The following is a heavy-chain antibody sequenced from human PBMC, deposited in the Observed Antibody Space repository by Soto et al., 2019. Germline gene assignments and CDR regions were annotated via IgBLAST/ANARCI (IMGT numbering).Heavy chain of an antibody. Sequence: QVQLQESGPGLVKPSETLSLTCTVSGGSVSSGSYYWSWIRQPPGKGLEWIGYIYYSGSTNYNPSLTSRVTISVDTSKNQFSLKLSSVTAADTAVYYCARDIPGSTGYWGQGTLVTVSS. D-gene: IGHD6-13*01. CDR1: GGSVSSGSYY. J-gene: IGHJ4*02. CDR2: IYYSGST. V-gene: IGHV4-61*01. CDR3: ARDIPGSTGY.